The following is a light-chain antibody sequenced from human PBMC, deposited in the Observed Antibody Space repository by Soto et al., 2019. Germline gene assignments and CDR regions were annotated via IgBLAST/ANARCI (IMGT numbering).Light chain of an antibody. CDR3: MQALQTPNT. J-gene: IGKJ5*01. Sequence: DIVMTQSPLSLPVTPGEPASISCMSSQILLHSNGYNYLHWYLQKPGQSPQILIYWGSNRASGVPDRFSGSGSGTDFTLKINRVEAEDVGVYYCMQALQTPNTFGQGTRLEIK. V-gene: IGKV2-28*01. CDR2: WGS. CDR1: QILLHSNGYNY.